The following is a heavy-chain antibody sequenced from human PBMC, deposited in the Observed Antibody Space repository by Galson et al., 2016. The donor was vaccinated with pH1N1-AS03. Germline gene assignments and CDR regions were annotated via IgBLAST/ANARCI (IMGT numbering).Heavy chain of an antibody. J-gene: IGHJ3*01. D-gene: IGHD4-23*01. CDR2: ISRSSSYT. CDR3: ARPKNGGNSHVNVFDL. Sequence: SLRLSCAASGFTFSTYGMNWVRQAPGKGLEWVSSISRSSSYTYYADSVEGRFTISRDNAENSLYLHMNSLRDEDTAVYYWARPKNGGNSHVNVFDLWAQGPMVTVSS. V-gene: IGHV3-21*01. CDR1: GFTFSTYG.